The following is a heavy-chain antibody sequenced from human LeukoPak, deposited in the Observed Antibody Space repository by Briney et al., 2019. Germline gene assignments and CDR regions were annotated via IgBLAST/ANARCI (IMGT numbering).Heavy chain of an antibody. Sequence: GGSLRLSCAASGFTFSSYAMHWVRQAPGKGLEWVAVISYDGSNKYYADSVKGRFTMSRDNSKNTLFLQMNSLRAEDTAVYYCATQPSSGGRCYLDNWGQGTLVTVSS. CDR2: ISYDGSNK. CDR1: GFTFSSYA. V-gene: IGHV3-30*04. D-gene: IGHD2-15*01. J-gene: IGHJ4*02. CDR3: ATQPSSGGRCYLDN.